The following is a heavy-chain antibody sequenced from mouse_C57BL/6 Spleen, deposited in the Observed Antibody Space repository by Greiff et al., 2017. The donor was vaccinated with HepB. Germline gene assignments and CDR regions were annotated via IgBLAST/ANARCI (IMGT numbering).Heavy chain of an antibody. V-gene: IGHV14-2*01. J-gene: IGHJ2*01. CDR2: IDPEDGET. D-gene: IGHD4-1*01. CDR1: GFNIKDYY. CDR3: ARSDLWDVHFDY. Sequence: VQLQQSGAELVKPGASVKLSCTASGFNIKDYYMHWVKQRTEQGLEWIGRIDPEDGETKYAPKFQGKATITADTTSNTAYMQLSSLTSEDSAVYYCARSDLWDVHFDYWGQGTTLTVSS.